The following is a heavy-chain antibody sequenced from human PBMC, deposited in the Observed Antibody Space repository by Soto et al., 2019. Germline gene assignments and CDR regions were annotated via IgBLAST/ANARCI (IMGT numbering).Heavy chain of an antibody. CDR3: AKADTFGYGCDY. J-gene: IGHJ4*02. V-gene: IGHV3-30*18. Sequence: PGGSLRLSCAASGFTFSSYGMHWVRQAQGKGLEWVAVISYDGSNKYYADSVKGRFTISRDNSKNTLNLQMNSLRAEDTAVYYCAKADTFGYGCDYWGQGTPVTVSS. CDR2: ISYDGSNK. D-gene: IGHD5-18*01. CDR1: GFTFSSYG.